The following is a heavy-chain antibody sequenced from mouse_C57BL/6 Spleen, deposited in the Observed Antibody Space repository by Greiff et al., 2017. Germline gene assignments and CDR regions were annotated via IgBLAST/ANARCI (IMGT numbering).Heavy chain of an antibody. V-gene: IGHV2-2*01. CDR3: ARNGYYSSYYAMDY. J-gene: IGHJ4*01. CDR1: GFSLTSYG. D-gene: IGHD2-3*01. Sequence: VKLQQSGPGLVQPSQSLSITCTVSGFSLTSYGVHWVRQSPGKGLEWLEVIWSGGSTDYNAAFISRLSISKDNSKSHVFFKMNSLQADDTSIYYCARNGYYSSYYAMDYWGQGTSVTVSS. CDR2: IWSGGST.